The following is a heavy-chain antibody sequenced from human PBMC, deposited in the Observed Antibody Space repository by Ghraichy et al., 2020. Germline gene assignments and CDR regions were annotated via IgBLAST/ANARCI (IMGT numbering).Heavy chain of an antibody. Sequence: SETLSLTCTVSGYSISSGYYWGWIRQPPGKGLEWIGSIYHSGSTYYNPSLKSRVTISVDTSKNQFSLKLSSVTAADTAVYYRAREMATIIDYWGQGSLVTVSS. V-gene: IGHV4-38-2*02. D-gene: IGHD5-24*01. CDR2: IYHSGST. CDR3: AREMATIIDY. J-gene: IGHJ4*02. CDR1: GYSISSGYY.